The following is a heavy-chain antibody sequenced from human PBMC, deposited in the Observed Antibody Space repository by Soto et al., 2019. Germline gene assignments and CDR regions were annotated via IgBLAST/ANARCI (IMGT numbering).Heavy chain of an antibody. J-gene: IGHJ5*02. CDR2: IIPLLGTG. V-gene: IGHV1-69*08. CDR3: ASGSAMGADH. D-gene: IGHD5-18*01. CDR1: GVTSSTHT. Sequence: SVKVSCKASGVTSSTHTITWVRQAPGQGLEWMGGIIPLLGTGHKAQKFQGRITIIADKSTSTAYMELSSLRSEDTAVYFCASGSAMGADHWGQGTLVTVSS.